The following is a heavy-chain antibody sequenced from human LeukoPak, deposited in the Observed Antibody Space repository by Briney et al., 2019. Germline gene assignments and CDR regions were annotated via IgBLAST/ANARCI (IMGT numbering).Heavy chain of an antibody. CDR3: AKGFERDRGYGSGSYILAHRDYFDY. CDR2: ISWDGGST. D-gene: IGHD3-10*01. V-gene: IGHV3-43D*03. Sequence: GGSLRLSCAASGFTFDDYAMHWVRQAPGKGLEWVSPISWDGGSTYYADSVKGRFTISRDNSKNSLYLQMNSLRAEDTALYYCAKGFERDRGYGSGSYILAHRDYFDYWGQGTLVTVSS. J-gene: IGHJ4*02. CDR1: GFTFDDYA.